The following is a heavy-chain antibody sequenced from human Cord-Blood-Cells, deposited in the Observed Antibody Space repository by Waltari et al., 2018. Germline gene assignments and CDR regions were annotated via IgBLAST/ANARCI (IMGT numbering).Heavy chain of an antibody. CDR3: ARWIRGSRGLDY. V-gene: IGHV1-2*02. Sequence: QVQLVQSGAEVKKPGASVKVSCKASGYTFTGYYMHWVRQAPGQGLEWMGWINLNSGRPNYDQKFQGRVTKTREHTISTAYMELSRLRSDDTAVYYCARWIRGSRGLDYWGQGTLVTVSS. D-gene: IGHD3-10*01. CDR1: GYTFTGYY. CDR2: INLNSGRP. J-gene: IGHJ4*02.